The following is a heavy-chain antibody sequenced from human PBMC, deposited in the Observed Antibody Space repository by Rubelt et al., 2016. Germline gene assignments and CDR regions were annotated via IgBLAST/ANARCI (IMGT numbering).Heavy chain of an antibody. CDR1: GGSISSDY. D-gene: IGHD3-22*01. CDR2: VYYSGST. V-gene: IGHV4-59*01. J-gene: IGHJ1*01. Sequence: QVQLQESGPGLVKPSETLSLTCTVSGGSISSDYWSWIRQPPGKGLEWIGYVYYSGSTNYNPSLKSRVTISGDTSTNQFSLKLSSGTAADTAVYYCAYSSGYYDEYFQHWGQGTLVTVSS. CDR3: AYSSGYYDEYFQH.